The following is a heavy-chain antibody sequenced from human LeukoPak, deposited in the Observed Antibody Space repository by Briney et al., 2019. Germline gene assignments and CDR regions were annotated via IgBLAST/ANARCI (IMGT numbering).Heavy chain of an antibody. Sequence: PSETLSLTCTVSGGSISSYYWSWIRQPPGKGLEWIGYIYYSGSTNYNPSLKSRVTISVDTSKNQFSLKLSSVTAADTAVYYCATGYYGSGSYYLPFGAFDIWGQGTMVTVSS. CDR3: ATGYYGSGSYYLPFGAFDI. D-gene: IGHD3-10*01. J-gene: IGHJ3*02. CDR1: GGSISSYY. V-gene: IGHV4-59*01. CDR2: IYYSGST.